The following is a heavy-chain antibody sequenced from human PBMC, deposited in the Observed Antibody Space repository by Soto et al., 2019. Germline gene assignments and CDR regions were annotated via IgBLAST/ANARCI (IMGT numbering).Heavy chain of an antibody. CDR3: ARCGYSGYDSVFCDY. J-gene: IGHJ4*02. CDR2: LYYSGST. CDR1: GGSISSGDYY. V-gene: IGHV4-30-4*01. D-gene: IGHD5-12*01. Sequence: QVQLQESGPGLVKPSQTLSLTCTVSGGSISSGDYYWSWIRQPPGKGLEWIGYLYYSGSTYYNPSHKSRLTISVDTSKNQFSLKLSSVPAADTAVYYVARCGYSGYDSVFCDYWGQGTLVTVSS.